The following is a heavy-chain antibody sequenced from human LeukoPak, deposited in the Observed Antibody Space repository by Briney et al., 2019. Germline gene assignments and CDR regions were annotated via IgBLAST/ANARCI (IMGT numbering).Heavy chain of an antibody. CDR3: ARAGAVVARRYLHWFDP. Sequence: GGSLRLSCAASGFTFSSYWMSWVRQAPGKGLEWVANIKQDGSEKYYVDSVKGRFTISRDNAKNSLYLQMNSLRAEDTAVYYCARAGAVVARRYLHWFDPWGQGTLVTVSS. J-gene: IGHJ5*02. CDR1: GFTFSSYW. CDR2: IKQDGSEK. V-gene: IGHV3-7*03. D-gene: IGHD2-15*01.